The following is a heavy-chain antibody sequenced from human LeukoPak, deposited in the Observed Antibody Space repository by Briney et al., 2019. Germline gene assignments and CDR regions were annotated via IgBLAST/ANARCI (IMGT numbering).Heavy chain of an antibody. Sequence: SGGSMRLSCAASGFTFSTYSMNWVRQAPGKGLEWVSSISSSSSYIYYADSVKGRFTISRDNAKNSLYLQMNSLRAEDTAVYYCARDPHSYGYKAFGYWGQGTLVTVSS. J-gene: IGHJ4*02. CDR3: ARDPHSYGYKAFGY. D-gene: IGHD5-18*01. CDR2: ISSSSSYI. V-gene: IGHV3-21*01. CDR1: GFTFSTYS.